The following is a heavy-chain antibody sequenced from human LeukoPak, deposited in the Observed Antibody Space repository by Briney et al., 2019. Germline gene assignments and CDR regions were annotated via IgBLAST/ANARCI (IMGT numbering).Heavy chain of an antibody. D-gene: IGHD2-2*01. CDR2: INPSGGST. CDR1: GYTFTGYY. Sequence: ASVKVSCKASGYTFTGYYMHWVRQAPGQGLEWMGIINPSGGSTSYAQKFQGRVTMTRDMSTSTVYMELSSLRSEDTAVYYCARDLGDPYCSSTSCHPRGNYWGQGTLVTVSS. V-gene: IGHV1-46*01. J-gene: IGHJ4*02. CDR3: ARDLGDPYCSSTSCHPRGNY.